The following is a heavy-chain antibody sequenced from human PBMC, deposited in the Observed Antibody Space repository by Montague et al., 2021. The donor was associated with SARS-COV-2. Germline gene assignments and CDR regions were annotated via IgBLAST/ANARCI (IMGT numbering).Heavy chain of an antibody. CDR1: GGSISSYY. Sequence: SETLSLTCTVSGGSISSYYWTWIRQSPGKGLEWIGYIYYSGSTNYNPSLKSRVTISVDTSKNPFSLKLSSVTAADTAVYYCARALDYWGQGTLVTVSS. CDR3: ARALDY. J-gene: IGHJ4*02. CDR2: IYYSGST. V-gene: IGHV4-59*01.